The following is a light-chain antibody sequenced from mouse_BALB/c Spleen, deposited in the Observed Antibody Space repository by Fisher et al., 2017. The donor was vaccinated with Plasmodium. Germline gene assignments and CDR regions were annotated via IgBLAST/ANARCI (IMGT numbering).Light chain of an antibody. Sequence: DIVITQSTATLSVTPGDRVSLSCRASQSINNYLHWYQQKSHESPRLLIKYGSQSISGIPSRFSGSGSGTSDSLAISSVRAEDAATYYCQQWRSSPPTFGSGTKLEIK. V-gene: IGKV5-45*01. CDR1: QSINNY. CDR2: YGS. J-gene: IGKJ4*01. CDR3: QQWRSSPPT.